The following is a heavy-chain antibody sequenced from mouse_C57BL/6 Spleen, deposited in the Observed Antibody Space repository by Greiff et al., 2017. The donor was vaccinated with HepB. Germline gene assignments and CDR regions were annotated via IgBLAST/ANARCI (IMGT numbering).Heavy chain of an antibody. CDR3: ARQWDYDGFAY. Sequence: VQLQQSGAELVRPGSSVKLSCKASGYTFTSYWMHWVKQRPIQGLEWIGNIDPSDSETHYNQKFKDKATLTVDKSSSTAYMQLSSLTSEEAAVYYCARQWDYDGFAYWGQVTLSLSLQ. J-gene: IGHJ3*01. D-gene: IGHD2-4*01. CDR1: GYTFTSYW. V-gene: IGHV1-52*01. CDR2: IDPSDSET.